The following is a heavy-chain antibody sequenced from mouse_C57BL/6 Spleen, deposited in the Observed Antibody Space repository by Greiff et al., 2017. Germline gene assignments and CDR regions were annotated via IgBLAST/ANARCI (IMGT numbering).Heavy chain of an antibody. Sequence: QVQLQQSGPELVKPGASVKISCKASGYSFTSYYIHWVKQRPGQGLEWIGWIYPGSGNTKYNEKFKGKATLTADTSSSTAYRQLSSLTSEDSAVDYGARGTTVVATDYFDYWGQGTTLTVSS. J-gene: IGHJ2*01. D-gene: IGHD1-1*01. CDR1: GYSFTSYY. CDR3: ARGTTVVATDYFDY. CDR2: IYPGSGNT. V-gene: IGHV1-66*01.